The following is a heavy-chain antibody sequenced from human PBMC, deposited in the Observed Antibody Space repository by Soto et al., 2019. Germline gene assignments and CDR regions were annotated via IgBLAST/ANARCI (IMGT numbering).Heavy chain of an antibody. D-gene: IGHD3-10*01. V-gene: IGHV3-30*18. CDR3: AKGSAWFDP. CDR1: GFTFSSYG. J-gene: IGHJ5*02. CDR2: ISYDGSNK. Sequence: GGSLRLSCAASGFTFSSYGMHWVRQAPGKGLEWVAVISYDGSNKYYADSVKGRFTISRDNSKNTLYLQMNSLRAEDTAVYYCAKGSAWFDPWGQGTLVTAPQ.